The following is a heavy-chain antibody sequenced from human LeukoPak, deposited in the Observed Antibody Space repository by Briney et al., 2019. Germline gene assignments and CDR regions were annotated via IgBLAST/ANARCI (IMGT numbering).Heavy chain of an antibody. J-gene: IGHJ4*02. CDR2: IRSKAYGGTT. V-gene: IGHV3-49*03. CDR3: TRFWWELLWVFDY. Sequence: TGGSLRLSCTASGFTFGDYAMSWSRQAPGKGLEWVGFIRSKAYGGTTEYAASVKGRFTISRDDSKSIAYLQMNSLKTEDTAVYYCTRFWWELLWVFDYWGQGTLVTVSS. CDR1: GFTFGDYA. D-gene: IGHD1-26*01.